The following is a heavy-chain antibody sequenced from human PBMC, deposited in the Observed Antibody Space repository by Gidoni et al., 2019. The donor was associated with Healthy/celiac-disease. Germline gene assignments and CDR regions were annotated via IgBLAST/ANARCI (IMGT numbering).Heavy chain of an antibody. CDR3: DRAPLPADAFDI. CDR1: GFTFSSYA. V-gene: IGHV3-23*01. Sequence: EVQLLESGGGLVQPGGSLRLSCAASGFTFSSYAMSWVRQAPGKGLEWVSAISGSGGSTYYADSLKGRFTISRDNSKNTLYLQMNSLRAEDTAVYYCDRAPLPADAFDIWGQGTMVTVSS. J-gene: IGHJ3*02. CDR2: ISGSGGST.